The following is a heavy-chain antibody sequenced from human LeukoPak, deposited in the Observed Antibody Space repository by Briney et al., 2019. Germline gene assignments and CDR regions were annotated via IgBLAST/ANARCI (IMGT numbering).Heavy chain of an antibody. CDR1: GFTFSYYG. V-gene: IGHV3-13*01. D-gene: IGHD3-16*01. J-gene: IGHJ3*01. CDR2: IRKDGDT. CDR3: IRDLGLSHAYGAFDV. Sequence: GGSLRLSCAASGFTFSYYGMHWVRQVSGKSLEWVSGIRKDGDTYYPGSVKGRFTISRENAQNSLYLQMNSLRAEDTAVYYCIRDLGLSHAYGAFDVWGQGTMVTVSS.